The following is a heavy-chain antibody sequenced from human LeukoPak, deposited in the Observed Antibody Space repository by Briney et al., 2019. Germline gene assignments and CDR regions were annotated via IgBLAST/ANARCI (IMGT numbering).Heavy chain of an antibody. Sequence: ASVKASCKASGYTFTGYYMYWVRQAPGQGLEWMGWINPNSGGTNFAQKFLGRVTMTRDTSISTAYMELSSLRSEDTAVYYCARGGGGSPYYYYMDVWGKGTTVTVSS. CDR1: GYTFTGYY. D-gene: IGHD1-26*01. CDR3: ARGGGGSPYYYYMDV. V-gene: IGHV1-2*02. CDR2: INPNSGGT. J-gene: IGHJ6*03.